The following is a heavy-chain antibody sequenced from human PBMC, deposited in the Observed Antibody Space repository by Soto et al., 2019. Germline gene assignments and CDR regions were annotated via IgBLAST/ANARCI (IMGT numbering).Heavy chain of an antibody. CDR3: ARDGTLGYYYYGMDV. Sequence: SETLSLTCTVSGGSINSYYWSWIRQPPGKGLEWIGYIYYSGSTNYNPSLKSRVTISVDTSKNQFSLKLSSVTAADTAVYYCARDGTLGYYYYGMDVWGQGTTVTVSS. D-gene: IGHD6-13*01. V-gene: IGHV4-59*01. J-gene: IGHJ6*02. CDR1: GGSINSYY. CDR2: IYYSGST.